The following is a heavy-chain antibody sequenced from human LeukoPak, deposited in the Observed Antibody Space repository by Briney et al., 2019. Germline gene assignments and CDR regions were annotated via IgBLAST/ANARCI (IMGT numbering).Heavy chain of an antibody. CDR3: AREVWDNWNDTIKKNYYYYMDV. V-gene: IGHV1-2*02. CDR2: INPNSGGT. J-gene: IGHJ6*03. D-gene: IGHD1-1*01. Sequence: GASVKVSCKASGYTFTGYYMHWVRQAPGQGLEWMGWINPNSGGTNYAQKFQGRVTMTRDTSISTAYMELSRLRSDDTAVYYCAREVWDNWNDTIKKNYYYYMDVWGKGTTVTVSS. CDR1: GYTFTGYY.